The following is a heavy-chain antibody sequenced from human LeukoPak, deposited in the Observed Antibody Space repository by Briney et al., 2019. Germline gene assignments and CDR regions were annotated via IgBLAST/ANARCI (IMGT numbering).Heavy chain of an antibody. D-gene: IGHD3-16*02. Sequence: SETLSLTCAVYGGSFSGYYWSWIRQPPGKGLEWIGEINHSGSTNYNPSLKSRVTISVDTSKNQFSLKLSSVTAADTAVYYCARAAMITFGGVIVGHDAFDIWGQGTMVTVSS. CDR3: ARAAMITFGGVIVGHDAFDI. V-gene: IGHV4-34*01. J-gene: IGHJ3*02. CDR2: INHSGST. CDR1: GGSFSGYY.